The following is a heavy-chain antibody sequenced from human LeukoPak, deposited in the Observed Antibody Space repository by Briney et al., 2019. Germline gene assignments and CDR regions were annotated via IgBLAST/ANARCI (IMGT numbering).Heavy chain of an antibody. J-gene: IGHJ4*02. CDR2: IIPIFGTA. Sequence: SVKVSCKASGSTFSSYAISWVRQAPGQGLEWMGGIIPIFGTANYAQKFQGRVTITADESTSTAYMELSSLRSEDTAVYYCARDAVVAAAGTTVDYWGQGTLVTVSS. CDR1: GSTFSSYA. V-gene: IGHV1-69*13. D-gene: IGHD6-13*01. CDR3: ARDAVVAAAGTTVDY.